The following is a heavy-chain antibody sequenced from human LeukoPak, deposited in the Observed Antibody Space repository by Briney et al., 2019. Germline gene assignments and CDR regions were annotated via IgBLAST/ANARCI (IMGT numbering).Heavy chain of an antibody. J-gene: IGHJ4*02. V-gene: IGHV3-7*01. CDR1: GFTFSSYW. D-gene: IGHD2-2*01. Sequence: GGSLRLSCAVSGFTFSSYWMNWVRQAPGKGLEWVANINQNGSEKYYVDSVKGRFAISRDNAKNSLYLQMNSLRGEDTAVYYCARGGWNTYCSSTSCFDYWGQGTLVTVSS. CDR3: ARGGWNTYCSSTSCFDY. CDR2: INQNGSEK.